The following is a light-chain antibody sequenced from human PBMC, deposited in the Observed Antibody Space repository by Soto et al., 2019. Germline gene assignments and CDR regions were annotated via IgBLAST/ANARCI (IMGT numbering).Light chain of an antibody. CDR2: GAS. Sequence: EIVMTQSPATLSVSPGERSTLSCMASQSVSSNLAWYQQKPGQAPRLLIYGASTRATGIPARFSGSGSGTEFTLTISSLQSEDFAVYYCQQYNTGPPWTFGQGTKVDIK. J-gene: IGKJ1*01. CDR1: QSVSSN. V-gene: IGKV3-15*01. CDR3: QQYNTGPPWT.